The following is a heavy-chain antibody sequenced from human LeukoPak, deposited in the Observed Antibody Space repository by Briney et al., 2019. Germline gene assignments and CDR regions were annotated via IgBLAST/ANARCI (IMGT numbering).Heavy chain of an antibody. J-gene: IGHJ5*02. D-gene: IGHD3-10*01. CDR1: GGSISSYY. CDR3: AREAVRGVISP. CDR2: IYYSGST. V-gene: IGHV4-59*12. Sequence: SETLSLTCTVSGGSISSYYWSWIRQPPGKGLEWIAYIYYSGSTNYNPSLKSRVTISVDTSKNQFSLKLSSVTAADTAVYYCAREAVRGVISPWGQGTLVTVSS.